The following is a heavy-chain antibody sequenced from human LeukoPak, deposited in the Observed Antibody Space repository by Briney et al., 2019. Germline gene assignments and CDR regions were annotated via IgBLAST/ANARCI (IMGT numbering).Heavy chain of an antibody. J-gene: IGHJ3*02. D-gene: IGHD2-21*01. Sequence: PSETLSLTCAVSSYSISSDYYWGWIRQPPGKGLVWIGTIFHSGSTYYNPSLVSRVSMSVDTSKNQFSLKLYSVTAADTAVYSCARHSQWGLVPWTFDIWGRGTMVTVSS. CDR1: SYSISSDYY. V-gene: IGHV4-38-2*01. CDR3: ARHSQWGLVPWTFDI. CDR2: IFHSGST.